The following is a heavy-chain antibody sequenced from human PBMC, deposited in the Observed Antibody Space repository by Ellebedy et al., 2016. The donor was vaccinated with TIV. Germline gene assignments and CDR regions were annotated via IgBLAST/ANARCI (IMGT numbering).Heavy chain of an antibody. V-gene: IGHV3-23*01. CDR2: ISGSGGST. J-gene: IGHJ2*01. CDR1: GFTFSSYA. CDR3: ARESMVRGVIYLPRYFDL. Sequence: GESLKISCAASGFTFSSYAMTWVRQAPGKGLEWVSAISGSGGSTHYADSVKGRFTISRHNSKNTLYLQMNSLRAEDTAVYYCARESMVRGVIYLPRYFDLWGRGTLVTVSS. D-gene: IGHD3-10*01.